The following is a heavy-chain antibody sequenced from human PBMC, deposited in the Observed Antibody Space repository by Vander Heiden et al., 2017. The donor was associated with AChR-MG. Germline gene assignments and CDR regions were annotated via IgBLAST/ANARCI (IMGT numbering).Heavy chain of an antibody. CDR2: IDYSGST. J-gene: IGHJ4*02. D-gene: IGHD6-13*01. CDR3: ARQVGRQQLPNFDY. V-gene: IGHV4-39*01. CDR1: GGSLSSSSYF. Sequence: QLQLQESGPGLVKPSETLSLTCTVSGGSLSSSSYFWGWIRQPPGKGLEWIGSIDYSGSTYYNPSIKSRVTISVDTSKNQFSLKLSSVTAADTAVYYCARQVGRQQLPNFDYWGQGTLVTVSS.